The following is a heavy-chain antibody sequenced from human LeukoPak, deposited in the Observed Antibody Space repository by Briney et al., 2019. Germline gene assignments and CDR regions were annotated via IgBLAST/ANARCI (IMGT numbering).Heavy chain of an antibody. CDR3: AKGHSGYDAFDY. CDR1: GFTFSSYD. CDR2: ISYDGSNK. V-gene: IGHV3-30*18. J-gene: IGHJ4*02. D-gene: IGHD5-12*01. Sequence: GGSLRLSSAASGFTFSSYDIHWVRQAPGKGLEWVAVISYDGSNKYYADSVKGRFTISRDNTKNTLYLQMNSVRAEDTAVYYCAKGHSGYDAFDYWGQGTLVTVSS.